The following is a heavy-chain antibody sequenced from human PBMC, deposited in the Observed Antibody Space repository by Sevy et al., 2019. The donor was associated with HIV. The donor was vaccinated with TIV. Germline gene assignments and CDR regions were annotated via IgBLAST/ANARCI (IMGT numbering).Heavy chain of an antibody. V-gene: IGHV3-11*01. CDR3: ARVGIRVAGGGFGAFDI. CDR2: ISSSGSAI. D-gene: IGHD6-13*01. Sequence: GGSLRLSCAASGFTFSDYYMSWIRQAPGKGLEWISYISSSGSAIYYADSMKGRFTISRDNAKNSLYLQMNSLRAEDRAVYYCARVGIRVAGGGFGAFDIWGQGTMVTVSS. J-gene: IGHJ3*02. CDR1: GFTFSDYY.